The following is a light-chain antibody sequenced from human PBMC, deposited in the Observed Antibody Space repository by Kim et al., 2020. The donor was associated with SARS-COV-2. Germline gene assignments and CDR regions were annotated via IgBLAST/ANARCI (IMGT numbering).Light chain of an antibody. CDR2: DAS. Sequence: AGDRVTITCRASESINSELDWYQQKPGRAPKRLIYDASSLESGVPSRFSGSGSGTEFTLTISSLQPDDFATYYCLQHDTHPHTFGQGTKLEIK. J-gene: IGKJ2*01. V-gene: IGKV1-17*01. CDR3: LQHDTHPHT. CDR1: ESINSE.